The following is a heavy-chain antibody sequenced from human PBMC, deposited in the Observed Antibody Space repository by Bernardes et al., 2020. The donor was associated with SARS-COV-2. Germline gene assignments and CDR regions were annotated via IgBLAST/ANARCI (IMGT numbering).Heavy chain of an antibody. V-gene: IGHV3-23*01. CDR2: ISGSGGST. D-gene: IGHD6-13*01. J-gene: IGHJ6*03. CDR1: GFTFSSYA. Sequence: GGSLRLSCAASGFTFSSYAMSWVRQAPGKGLEWVSAISGSGGSTYYADSVKGRFTISRDNSKNTLYLQMNSLRAEDTAVYYCAKEGGSSWFFGYYYYMDVWGKGTTVTVSS. CDR3: AKEGGSSWFFGYYYYMDV.